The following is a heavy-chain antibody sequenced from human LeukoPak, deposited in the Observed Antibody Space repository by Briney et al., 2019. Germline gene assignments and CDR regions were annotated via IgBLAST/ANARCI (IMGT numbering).Heavy chain of an antibody. D-gene: IGHD2-2*01. Sequence: SLRLSCXXXXXTFXXXGMHWVRQAPGKGLEWVAVIWYDGSNKYYADSVKGRFTISRDNSKNTLYLQMNSLRAEDTAVYYCAREGCSSTSCYPVMNYWGQGTLGTVSS. V-gene: IGHV3-33*01. CDR2: IWYDGSNK. J-gene: IGHJ4*02. CDR1: XXTFXXXG. CDR3: AREGCSSTSCYPVMNY.